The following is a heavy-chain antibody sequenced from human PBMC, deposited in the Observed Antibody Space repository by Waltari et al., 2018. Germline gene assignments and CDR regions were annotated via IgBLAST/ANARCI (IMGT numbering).Heavy chain of an antibody. CDR3: ARGYSDDGGEYFQH. J-gene: IGHJ1*01. D-gene: IGHD3-16*01. Sequence: QVQLQESGPRLVEPWETLSLTCRISGVSISDYYWSWIRQPAGKGLEFIGRVYTTGTTDYNPSRRSRATVSVDKSKNHFSLSLTSGTAADTAIYYCARGYSDDGGEYFQHWGQGTLVSVSS. CDR1: GVSISDYY. CDR2: VYTTGTT. V-gene: IGHV4-4*07.